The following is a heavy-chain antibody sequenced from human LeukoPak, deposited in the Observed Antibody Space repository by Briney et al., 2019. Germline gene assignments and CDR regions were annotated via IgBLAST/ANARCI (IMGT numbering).Heavy chain of an antibody. J-gene: IGHJ4*02. CDR3: AKGGPSVAATFVH. Sequence: PGGSLRLSCATSQFTFNKYGMHWVRQAPGRGLEWVAFVRYDGTTNQYSDSVKGRFFISRDNSRDMLFLRMNNLSSDDTAVYYCAKGGPSVAATFVHWGQGTRVIVSS. CDR1: QFTFNKYG. D-gene: IGHD6-19*01. V-gene: IGHV3-30*02. CDR2: VRYDGTTN.